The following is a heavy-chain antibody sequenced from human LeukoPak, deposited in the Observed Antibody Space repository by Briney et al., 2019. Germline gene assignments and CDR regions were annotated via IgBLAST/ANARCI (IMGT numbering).Heavy chain of an antibody. J-gene: IGHJ5*02. CDR2: ISYDGSNK. CDR1: GFTFSSYA. Sequence: GGSLRLSCAASGFTFSSYAMHWVRQAPGKGLEWVAVISYDGSNKYYADSVKGRFTISRDNSKNTLYLQMNSLRAEDTAVYYCARDIVVVVAATSYNWFDPWGQGTLVTVSS. CDR3: ARDIVVVVAATSYNWFDP. V-gene: IGHV3-30*04. D-gene: IGHD2-15*01.